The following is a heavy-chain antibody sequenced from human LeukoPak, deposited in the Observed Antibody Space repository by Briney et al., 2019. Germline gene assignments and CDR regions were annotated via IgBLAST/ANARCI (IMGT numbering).Heavy chain of an antibody. CDR1: GGSISSGSYY. V-gene: IGHV4-61*02. Sequence: SETLSLTCTVSGGSISSGSYYWSWTRQPAGKGLEWIGRIYTSGSTNYNPSLKSRVTISVDTSKNQFSLKLSSVTAADTAVYYCARRIAAAPMSWFDPWGQGTLVTVSS. J-gene: IGHJ5*02. CDR3: ARRIAAAPMSWFDP. D-gene: IGHD6-13*01. CDR2: IYTSGST.